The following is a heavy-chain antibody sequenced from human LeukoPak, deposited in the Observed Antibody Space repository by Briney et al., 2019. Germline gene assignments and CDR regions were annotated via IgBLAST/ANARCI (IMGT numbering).Heavy chain of an antibody. CDR2: INHSGST. D-gene: IGHD2-2*01. V-gene: IGHV4-34*01. CDR3: TRRDCSSTSCSDY. Sequence: SETLSLTCAVYGGSFSGYYWSWIRQPPGKGLEWIGEINHSGSTNYNPSLKSRVTISVDTSKNQFSLKLSSVTAADTAVYYCTRRDCSSTSCSDYWGQGTLVTVSS. CDR1: GGSFSGYY. J-gene: IGHJ4*02.